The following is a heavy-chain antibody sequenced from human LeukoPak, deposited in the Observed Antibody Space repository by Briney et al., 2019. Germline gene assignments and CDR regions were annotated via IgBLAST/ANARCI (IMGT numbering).Heavy chain of an antibody. CDR1: GDTFSRNG. J-gene: IGHJ5*02. D-gene: IGHD3-3*01. CDR2: TNPIFGTA. CDR3: ARTPRGASWSCYVHFAH. Sequence: ASVTVSCKTSGDTFSRNGISWVRQAPGQGLQWLGGTNPIFGTANYAQKFQGRVTITTDESTSTVYLELTSLTSDETGVNYWARTPRGASWSCYVHFAHWGQGSLVIVSS. V-gene: IGHV1-69*05.